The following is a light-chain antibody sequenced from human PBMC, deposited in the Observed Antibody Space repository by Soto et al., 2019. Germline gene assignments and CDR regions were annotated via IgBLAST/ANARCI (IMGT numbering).Light chain of an antibody. Sequence: QSVLTQPPSVSGAPGQRVTISCTGSSSNIGAGYDVHWYQQLPGTAPKLLIYGXXXXXXXXXXXXXGSKSGTSASLAITGLXXXXXXXXYCQSYDSSLSGWVFGGGTKLTVL. CDR2: GXX. CDR1: SSNIGAGYD. V-gene: IGLV1-40*01. CDR3: QSYDSSLSGWV. J-gene: IGLJ3*02.